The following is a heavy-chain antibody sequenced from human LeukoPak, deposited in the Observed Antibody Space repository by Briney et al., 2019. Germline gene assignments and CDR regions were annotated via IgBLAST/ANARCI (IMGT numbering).Heavy chain of an antibody. CDR3: ARVLGVAGFNAFDI. V-gene: IGHV4-4*03. CDR2: IYHSGST. J-gene: IGHJ3*02. CDR1: GGSISSSNW. D-gene: IGHD6-19*01. Sequence: PETLSLTCAVSGGSISSSNWWNWVRQPPGKGLEWIGEIYHSGSTNYNPSLKSRVTISLDKSKNQFSLKLSSVTAADTAVYYCARVLGVAGFNAFDIWGQGTMVTVSS.